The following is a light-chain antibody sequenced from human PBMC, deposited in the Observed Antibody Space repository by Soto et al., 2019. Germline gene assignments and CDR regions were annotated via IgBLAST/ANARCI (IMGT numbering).Light chain of an antibody. Sequence: EIVMTQSPASLSVSPGERATLSCGASQSVSSNLAWHQQKPGQAPRLFIYGASTRATGIPARFSGSGSGTEFTLTISNLQSEDFAVYYCQQYNSWPTFGGGTRVEI. CDR1: QSVSSN. CDR2: GAS. V-gene: IGKV3-15*01. J-gene: IGKJ4*01. CDR3: QQYNSWPT.